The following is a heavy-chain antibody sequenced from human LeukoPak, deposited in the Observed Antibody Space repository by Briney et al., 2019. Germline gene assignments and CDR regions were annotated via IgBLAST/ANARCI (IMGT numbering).Heavy chain of an antibody. D-gene: IGHD1-14*01. CDR1: GGSISINNYY. CDR2: IHNSGRP. V-gene: IGHV4-39*07. J-gene: IGHJ5*02. Sequence: SETLSLTCIVSGGSISINNYYWGCIRQPPGKGLEWIGSIHNSGRPYYNPSLKSRVTISVDTSKNQFSRKLSSVTAADTAVYYCARGRRVGHWFDPWGQGTLVTVSS. CDR3: ARGRRVGHWFDP.